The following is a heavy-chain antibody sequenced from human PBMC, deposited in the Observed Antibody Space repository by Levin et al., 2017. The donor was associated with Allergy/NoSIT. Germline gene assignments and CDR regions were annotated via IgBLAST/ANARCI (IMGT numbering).Heavy chain of an antibody. CDR1: GFSLRTTGMC. J-gene: IGHJ5*02. D-gene: IGHD6-19*01. CDR2: IDWDDDK. V-gene: IGHV2-70*11. Sequence: QTLSLTCTFSGFSLRTTGMCVSWIRQSPGKALEWLGRIDWDDDKHYSTSLKTRLTISKDSSKNQVVLTMTNMDPVDTATYFCARMRVGAVAGTGPGWFDPWGQGTLVTVSP. CDR3: ARMRVGAVAGTGPGWFDP.